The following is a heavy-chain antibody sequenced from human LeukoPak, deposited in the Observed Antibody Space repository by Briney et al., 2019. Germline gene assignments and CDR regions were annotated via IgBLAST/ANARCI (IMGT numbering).Heavy chain of an antibody. V-gene: IGHV4-28*03. CDR3: ARGGYYGSGNDFRFDP. Sequence: SDTLSLTCAVSGYSISSSNWWGWIRQPPGKGLEWIGYIYYSGSTNYNPSLKSRVTISVDTSKNQFSLKLSSVTAAATAIYYCARGGYYGSGNDFRFDPWGQGTLVTVSS. CDR2: IYYSGST. CDR1: GYSISSSNW. J-gene: IGHJ5*02. D-gene: IGHD3-10*01.